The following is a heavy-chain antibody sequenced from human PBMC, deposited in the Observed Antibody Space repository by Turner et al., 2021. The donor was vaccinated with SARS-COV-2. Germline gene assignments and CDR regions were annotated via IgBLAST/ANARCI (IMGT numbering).Heavy chain of an antibody. CDR3: ARLHTSSWYFDY. D-gene: IGHD6-13*01. V-gene: IGHV3-7*03. CDR1: RVTCSRYW. Sequence: EVQLVESGGGLVQPWGSLRLSCAASRVTCSRYWMSWVRQAPGKGLEWVANIKQDGSEKYYVDSVKGRFTISRDNAKNSLYLQMNSLRAEDTAVYYCARLHTSSWYFDYWGQGTLVTVSS. CDR2: IKQDGSEK. J-gene: IGHJ4*02.